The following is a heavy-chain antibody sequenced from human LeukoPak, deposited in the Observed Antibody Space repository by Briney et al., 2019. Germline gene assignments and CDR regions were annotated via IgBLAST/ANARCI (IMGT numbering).Heavy chain of an antibody. D-gene: IGHD5-12*01. CDR3: ARADYSGYDGFDY. Sequence: ASVKVSCKASGYTFTRYYSNWVRQATGQGLEWMGWMNPNVGNTGYATKFQCRVTMPRNTTIRTAYMELSSLRSEDTTVYYCARADYSGYDGFDYWGQGTLFSVSS. CDR1: GYTFTRYY. V-gene: IGHV1-8*01. CDR2: MNPNVGNT. J-gene: IGHJ4*02.